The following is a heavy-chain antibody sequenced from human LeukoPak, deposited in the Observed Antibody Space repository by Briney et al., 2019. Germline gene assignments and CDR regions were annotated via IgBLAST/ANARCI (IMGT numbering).Heavy chain of an antibody. Sequence: GGSLRLSCAASGFTFSSYAMSWVRQAPGKGLEWVSAINGIGGSTYYADSVKGRFIISRDNSKNTVYLQMNSLRGEDTAVYYCAKVVLVGAIFGPGYWGQGTLVTVSS. CDR1: GFTFSSYA. CDR3: AKVVLVGAIFGPGY. D-gene: IGHD1-26*01. CDR2: INGIGGST. V-gene: IGHV3-23*01. J-gene: IGHJ4*02.